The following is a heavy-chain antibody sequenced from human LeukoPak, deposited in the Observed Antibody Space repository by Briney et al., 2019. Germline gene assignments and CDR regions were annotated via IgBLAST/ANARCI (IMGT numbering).Heavy chain of an antibody. D-gene: IGHD2-15*01. CDR3: ATPASICSGGSCYFSGWFDP. V-gene: IGHV1-24*01. CDR2: FDPEDGET. Sequence: GASVKVSCKVSGYTLTELSMHWVRQAPGKGLEWMGGFDPEDGETIYAQKFQGRVTMTEDTSTGTAYMELSSLRSEDTAVYYCATPASICSGGSCYFSGWFDPWGQGTLVTVSS. J-gene: IGHJ5*02. CDR1: GYTLTELS.